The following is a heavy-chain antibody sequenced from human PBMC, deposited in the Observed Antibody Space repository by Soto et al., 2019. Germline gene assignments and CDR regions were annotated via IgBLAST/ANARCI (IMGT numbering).Heavy chain of an antibody. CDR3: VRGRMDYDSSGYYPFDY. D-gene: IGHD3-22*01. CDR1: GGSISSSSYY. V-gene: IGHV4-39*01. Sequence: SETLSLTCTVSGGSISSSSYYWGWIRQPPGKGLEWIGSIYYSGSTYYNPSLKSRVTISVDTSKNQFSLKLSSVTAADTAVYYCVRGRMDYDSSGYYPFDYWGQGTLVTVSS. J-gene: IGHJ4*02. CDR2: IYYSGST.